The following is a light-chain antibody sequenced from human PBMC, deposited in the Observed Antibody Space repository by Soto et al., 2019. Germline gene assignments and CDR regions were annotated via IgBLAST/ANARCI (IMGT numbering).Light chain of an antibody. CDR3: SSYTSSSTRV. CDR2: DIR. V-gene: IGLV2-14*03. CDR1: SSDVGGYKY. J-gene: IGLJ1*01. Sequence: QSALTQPASVSGSPGQSITISCTGTSSDVGGYKYVSWYQQHPGKAPKLMIYDIRKRPSGVSNRFSGSKSGTTASLTISGLQAEDEADYYCSSYTSSSTRVFGTGTKVTVL.